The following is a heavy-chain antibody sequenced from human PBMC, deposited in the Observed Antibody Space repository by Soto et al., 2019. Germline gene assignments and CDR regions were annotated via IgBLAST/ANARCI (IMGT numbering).Heavy chain of an antibody. CDR1: GFTFSSYS. CDR2: ISSSSSTI. D-gene: IGHD6-6*01. CDR3: ARPEYSSSSHGMDV. V-gene: IGHV3-48*02. Sequence: GGSLRLCCAASGFTFSSYSMNWVRQAPGKGLEWVSYISSSSSTIYYADSVKGRFTISRDNAKNSLYLQMNSLRDEDTAVYYCARPEYSSSSHGMDVWGQGTTVTVSS. J-gene: IGHJ6*02.